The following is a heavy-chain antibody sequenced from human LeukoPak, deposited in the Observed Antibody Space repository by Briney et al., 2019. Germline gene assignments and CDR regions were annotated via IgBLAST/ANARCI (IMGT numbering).Heavy chain of an antibody. CDR2: IYSGGST. D-gene: IGHD3-22*01. J-gene: IGHJ4*02. CDR1: GFTVSSDY. Sequence: GGSLRLSCAASGFTVSSDYMSWVRQAPGKGLEWVSVIYSGGSTYYADSVKGRFTISRYNSKHTLYLQMNSLRAEDPAVYYCARTTYYYDSSGYFDYWGQGTLVTVSS. V-gene: IGHV3-53*01. CDR3: ARTTYYYDSSGYFDY.